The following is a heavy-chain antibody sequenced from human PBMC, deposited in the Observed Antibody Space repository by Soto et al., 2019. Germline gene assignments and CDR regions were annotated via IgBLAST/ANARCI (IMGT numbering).Heavy chain of an antibody. Sequence: PSETLSLTCTVSGGSISSYYWSWIRQPPGKGLEWIGYIYYSGSTNYNPSFKSRVTISVDTSKNQFSLKLSSVTAADTAVYYCARDAVAGTYYFDYWGQGTLVTVSS. CDR1: GGSISSYY. CDR2: IYYSGST. D-gene: IGHD6-19*01. J-gene: IGHJ4*02. V-gene: IGHV4-59*01. CDR3: ARDAVAGTYYFDY.